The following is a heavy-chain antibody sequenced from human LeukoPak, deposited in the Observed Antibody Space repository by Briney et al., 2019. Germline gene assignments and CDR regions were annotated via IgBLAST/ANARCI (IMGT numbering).Heavy chain of an antibody. CDR2: IRYDGSNK. CDR1: GFTFSSYG. CDR3: ATKRAVSGYDSSDY. J-gene: IGHJ4*02. V-gene: IGHV3-30*02. Sequence: GGSLRLSCAASGFTFSSYGMHWVRQAPGKGLEWVAFIRYDGSNKYYADSVKGRFTISRDNSKNTLYLQMNSLRAEDTAVYYCATKRAVSGYDSSDYWGQGTLVTVSS. D-gene: IGHD5-12*01.